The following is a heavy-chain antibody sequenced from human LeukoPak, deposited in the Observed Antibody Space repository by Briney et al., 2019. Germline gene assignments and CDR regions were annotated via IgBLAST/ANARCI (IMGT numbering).Heavy chain of an antibody. CDR2: IYYSGST. D-gene: IGHD3-10*01. J-gene: IGHJ3*02. CDR1: GGSISSYY. V-gene: IGHV4-59*01. Sequence: SETLSLTCTVSGGSISSYYWSWIRQPPGKGLEWIGYIYYSGSTNYNPSLKSRVTTSVDTSKNQFSLKLSSVTAADTAVYYCARDRVFGLWQPHAFDIWGQGTMVTVSS. CDR3: ARDRVFGLWQPHAFDI.